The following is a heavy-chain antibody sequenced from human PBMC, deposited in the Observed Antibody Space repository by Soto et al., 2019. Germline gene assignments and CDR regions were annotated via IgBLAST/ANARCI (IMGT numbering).Heavy chain of an antibody. CDR3: ARAYYDFWSGYYTVYYYYYMDV. CDR2: MNPNSGNT. Sequence: ASVXVSCKASGYTFTSYDINWVRQATGQGREWMGWMNPNSGNTGYAQKFQGRVTMTRNTSISTAYMELSSLRSEDTAVYYCARAYYDFWSGYYTVYYYYYMDVWGKGTTVTVSS. CDR1: GYTFTSYD. D-gene: IGHD3-3*01. J-gene: IGHJ6*03. V-gene: IGHV1-8*01.